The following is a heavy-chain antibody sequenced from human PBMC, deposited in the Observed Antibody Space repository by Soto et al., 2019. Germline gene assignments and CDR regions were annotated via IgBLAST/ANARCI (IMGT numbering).Heavy chain of an antibody. CDR2: INPNSGGT. J-gene: IGHJ5*02. V-gene: IGHV1-2*02. CDR1: GYSFTVYY. D-gene: IGHD2-2*01. CDR3: ARYAPLRIYCSRTSCRSNWFDP. Sequence: ASVKGSCKASGYSFTVYYMDWVRQAPGQGLELMGWINPNSGGTNYAQKFQGRVTMTRDTSISTAYMELSRLRSDDTAVYYCARYAPLRIYCSRTSCRSNWFDPWGQGTLVTVSS.